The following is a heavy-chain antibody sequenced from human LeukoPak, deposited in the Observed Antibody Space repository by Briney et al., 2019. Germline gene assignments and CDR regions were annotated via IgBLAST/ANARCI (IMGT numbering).Heavy chain of an antibody. J-gene: IGHJ4*02. Sequence: GGSLRLSCAASGFTVSSNDMSWVRQAPGKGLECISVIYSGGGTDYADSVKGRRTISRDNSKNTLYLQMNSLRAEDTAVYYCARVVDHDYGDYYLDYWGQGTLVTVSS. CDR1: GFTVSSND. CDR2: IYSGGGT. CDR3: ARVVDHDYGDYYLDY. V-gene: IGHV3-53*01. D-gene: IGHD4-17*01.